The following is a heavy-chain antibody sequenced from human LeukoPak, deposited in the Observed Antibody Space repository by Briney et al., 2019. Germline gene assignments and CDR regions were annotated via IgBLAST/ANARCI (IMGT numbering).Heavy chain of an antibody. CDR1: GFTLTTYA. D-gene: IGHD6-13*01. J-gene: IGHJ4*02. V-gene: IGHV3-23*01. CDR3: PKDRVAAAGIGEFDY. CDR2: ISGSGGST. Sequence: PGGSLRLSCAASGFTLTTYAMSWVRQAPGKGLEWVSSISGSGGSTYYADSVKGRFTISRDHSKSTLYLQMNGLRAEDTAVYYCPKDRVAAAGIGEFDYWGQGTLVTVSS.